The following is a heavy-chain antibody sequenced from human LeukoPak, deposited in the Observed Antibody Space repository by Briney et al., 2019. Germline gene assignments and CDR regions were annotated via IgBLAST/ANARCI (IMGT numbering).Heavy chain of an antibody. V-gene: IGHV1-2*02. Sequence: ASVKVSCKASGYTFTGYYMHWVRQAPGQGLEWMGWINPNSGGTNYAQKFQGRVTMTRDTSISTAYMELSRLRSDDTAVYYCARGLEPEGRWGVAAAGDVFDYWGQGTLVTVSS. D-gene: IGHD6-13*01. CDR2: INPNSGGT. CDR3: ARGLEPEGRWGVAAAGDVFDY. J-gene: IGHJ4*02. CDR1: GYTFTGYY.